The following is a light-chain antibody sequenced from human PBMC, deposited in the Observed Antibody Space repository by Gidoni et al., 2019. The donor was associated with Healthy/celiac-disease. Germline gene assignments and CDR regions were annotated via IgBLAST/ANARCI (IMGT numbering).Light chain of an antibody. CDR1: QSVSSN. CDR2: GAS. CDR3: QQYNNWPPLT. J-gene: IGKJ4*01. Sequence: EIVMTQSPATLSVSPGERATLACRASQSVSSNLAWYQQKPGQAPRLLIYGASTRAPGIPARFSGSVSGTEFTLTISSLQSEDFAVYYCQQYNNWPPLTFXGXTKVXIK. V-gene: IGKV3-15*01.